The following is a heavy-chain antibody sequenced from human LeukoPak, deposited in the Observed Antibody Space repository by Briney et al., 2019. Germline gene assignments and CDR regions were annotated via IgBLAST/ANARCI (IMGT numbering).Heavy chain of an antibody. J-gene: IGHJ3*02. CDR2: ISYDGSKK. CDR3: ATVFAACSGGTCYSMGDGFDI. Sequence: GGSLRLSCAASGFTFSSYGMHRVRQAPGKGLEWVAVISYDGSKKDYADFAKGRFTISRDNSKNTLYLQMNSLRAEDTAMYYCATVFAACSGGTCYSMGDGFDIWGQGTMVTVSS. D-gene: IGHD2-15*01. V-gene: IGHV3-30*03. CDR1: GFTFSSYG.